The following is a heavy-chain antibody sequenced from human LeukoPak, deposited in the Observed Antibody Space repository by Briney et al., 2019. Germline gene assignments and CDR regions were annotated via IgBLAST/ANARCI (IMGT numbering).Heavy chain of an antibody. Sequence: GGSLRLSCAASGFTFSSYAMSWVRQAPGKGLEWVSGINWNGGSTGYADSVKGRFTISRDNAKNSLYLQMNSLRAEDTALYYCARTGLSHYYMDVWGKGTTVTVSS. D-gene: IGHD3/OR15-3a*01. CDR1: GFTFSSYA. J-gene: IGHJ6*03. CDR2: INWNGGST. V-gene: IGHV3-20*04. CDR3: ARTGLSHYYMDV.